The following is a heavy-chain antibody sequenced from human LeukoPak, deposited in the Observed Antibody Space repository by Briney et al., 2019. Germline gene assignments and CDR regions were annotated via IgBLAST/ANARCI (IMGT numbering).Heavy chain of an antibody. D-gene: IGHD6-13*01. CDR1: GGTFSSYA. Sequence: SVKVSCKASGGTFSSYAISWVRQAPGQGLEWMGGIIPIFGTANYAQKFQGRVTITADKSTSTAYMELSSLRSEDTAVYYCARLRSGSSSWIDYYYYMDVWGKGTTVTVSS. V-gene: IGHV1-69*06. CDR3: ARLRSGSSSWIDYYYYMDV. CDR2: IIPIFGTA. J-gene: IGHJ6*03.